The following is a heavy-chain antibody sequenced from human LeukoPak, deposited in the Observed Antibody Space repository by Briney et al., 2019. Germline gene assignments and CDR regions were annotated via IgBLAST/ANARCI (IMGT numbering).Heavy chain of an antibody. CDR2: ISGSGGST. CDR3: AIDRNYDILTGGNY. D-gene: IGHD3-9*01. CDR1: GFTFSSYA. Sequence: GGSLRLSCAASGFTFSSYAMSWVRQAPGKGLEWVSAISGSGGSTYYADSVKGRFTISRDNSKNTLYLQMNSLRAEDTAVYYCAIDRNYDILTGGNYWGQGTLVTVSS. V-gene: IGHV3-23*01. J-gene: IGHJ4*02.